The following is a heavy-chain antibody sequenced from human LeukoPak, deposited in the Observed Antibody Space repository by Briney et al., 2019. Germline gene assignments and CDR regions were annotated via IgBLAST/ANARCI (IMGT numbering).Heavy chain of an antibody. J-gene: IGHJ4*02. CDR3: ARGASGWNWIDY. V-gene: IGHV4-59*01. CDR2: IYYTGST. CDR1: GGSISSYN. D-gene: IGHD6-19*01. Sequence: SSETLSLTCTVSGGSISSYNWNWIRQSPGKGLEWIGNIYYTGSTNYNPSLKGRVTISVDTSKNQFSLKLSSVTAADTAVFYCARGASGWNWIDYWGQGILVTVSS.